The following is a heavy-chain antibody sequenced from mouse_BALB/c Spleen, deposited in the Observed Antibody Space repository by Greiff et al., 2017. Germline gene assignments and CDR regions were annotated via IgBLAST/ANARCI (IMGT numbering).Heavy chain of an antibody. CDR1: GYAFTSYN. CDR2: IDPYNGGT. Sequence: EVQLQQSGPELVKPGASVKVSCKASGYAFTSYNMYWVKQSHGKSLAWIGYIDPYNGGTSYNLKFKGKATLTVDKSSSTAYMHLNSLTSEDSAVYYCASSYDYAMDYWGQGTSVTVSS. CDR3: ASSYDYAMDY. D-gene: IGHD2-12*01. V-gene: IGHV1S135*01. J-gene: IGHJ4*01.